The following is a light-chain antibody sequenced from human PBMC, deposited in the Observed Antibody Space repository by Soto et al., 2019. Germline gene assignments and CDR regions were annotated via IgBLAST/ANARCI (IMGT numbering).Light chain of an antibody. CDR1: QTVSSS. V-gene: IGKV3-15*01. J-gene: IGKJ4*01. CDR2: GAS. Sequence: EIVLTQSPGTLSLSPGERATLSCRASQTVSSSLAWYQQKPGQAPRLLMYGASNRATDIPARFSGSGSGTEFTLTISSLQSEDFALFFCQQYHDWPLTFGGGTKVDIK. CDR3: QQYHDWPLT.